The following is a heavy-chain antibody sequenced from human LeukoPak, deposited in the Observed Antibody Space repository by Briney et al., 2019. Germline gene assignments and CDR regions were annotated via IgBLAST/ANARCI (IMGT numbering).Heavy chain of an antibody. CDR1: GFSFSSYN. J-gene: IGHJ6*03. Sequence: GGSLRLSCAASGFSFSSYNMNWVRQTPGKGLEWVSSITSSSTYTFYADSVKGRFTISRDNARNSLYPQMNSLRAEDTAVYYCARDPYSGTYGDTYYYYMDVWGKGTTVTISS. V-gene: IGHV3-21*01. CDR2: ITSSSTYT. D-gene: IGHD1-26*01. CDR3: ARDPYSGTYGDTYYYYMDV.